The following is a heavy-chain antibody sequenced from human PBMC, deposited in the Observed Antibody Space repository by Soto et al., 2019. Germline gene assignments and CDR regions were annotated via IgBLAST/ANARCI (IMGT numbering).Heavy chain of an antibody. D-gene: IGHD4-17*01. CDR3: ASPVGDVVPYFGY. Sequence: QVQLVESGGGVVQPGKSLRLSCVASGFRLSDVAMHWVRQAPGKGLEWVAAISYDGSKKYFADSVKGRFTISRDNSNNPLYLQMNSLRPDDTAVYHCASPVGDVVPYFGYWGPGTLVTVSS. V-gene: IGHV3-30-3*01. CDR2: ISYDGSKK. CDR1: GFRLSDVA. J-gene: IGHJ4*02.